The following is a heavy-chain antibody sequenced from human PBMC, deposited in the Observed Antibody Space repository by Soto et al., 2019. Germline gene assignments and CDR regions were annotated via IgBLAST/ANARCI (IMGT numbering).Heavy chain of an antibody. CDR2: ISAYNGNT. J-gene: IGHJ4*02. D-gene: IGHD3-22*01. V-gene: IGHV1-18*01. CDR1: GYTFTSYG. CDR3: ARDQESYYDSSGYSPFDY. Sequence: QVQLVQSGGEEKKPGASVKVSCKASGYTFTSYGISWVRQAPGQGLEWMGWISAYNGNTNYAQKLQGRVTMTTDTSTSTAYMELRSLRSDDTAVYYCARDQESYYDSSGYSPFDYWGQGTLVTVSS.